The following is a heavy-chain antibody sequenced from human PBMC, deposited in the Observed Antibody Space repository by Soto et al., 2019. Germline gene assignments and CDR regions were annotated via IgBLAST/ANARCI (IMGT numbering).Heavy chain of an antibody. V-gene: IGHV3-23*01. CDR2: IIGSGTST. J-gene: IGHJ4*02. Sequence: EVQLSESGGGLVQPGGSLRLSCAASGFTFSSYAMSWVRQAPGMGLEWVSGIIGSGTSTYYADSVKGRFTISRDNSKNTLFLQMNSLRAEDTAVYYCAKGKGLTVSSTNYWGQGTLVTVSS. D-gene: IGHD2-2*01. CDR3: AKGKGLTVSSTNY. CDR1: GFTFSSYA.